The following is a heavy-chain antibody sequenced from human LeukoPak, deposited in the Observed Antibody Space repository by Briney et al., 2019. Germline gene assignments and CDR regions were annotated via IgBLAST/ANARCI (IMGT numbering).Heavy chain of an antibody. D-gene: IGHD2-8*01. CDR1: GFTFSSYA. CDR2: ISGSGGST. V-gene: IGHV3-23*01. J-gene: IGHJ4*02. Sequence: GGSLRLSXAASGFTFSSYAMSWVSQAPGKGLEWVSAISGSGGSTYYADSVKGRFTISRDNSKNTLYLQMNSLRAEDTAVYYCAKGAVLMVYAYFDYWGQGTLVTVSS. CDR3: AKGAVLMVYAYFDY.